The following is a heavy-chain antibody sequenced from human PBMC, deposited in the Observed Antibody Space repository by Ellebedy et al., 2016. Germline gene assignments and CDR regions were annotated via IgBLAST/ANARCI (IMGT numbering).Heavy chain of an antibody. D-gene: IGHD6-13*01. CDR1: GGSISGDY. J-gene: IGHJ4*02. V-gene: IGHV4-59*01. CDR3: ARELSSSWYGGPTYYFDY. CDR2: IYYSGST. Sequence: SETLSLTXSVSGGSISGDYWSWIRQPPGKGLEWIGYIYYSGSTNYNPSLKSRVTISVDTSKNQFSLKLSSVTAADTAVYYCARELSSSWYGGPTYYFDYWGQGTLVTVSS.